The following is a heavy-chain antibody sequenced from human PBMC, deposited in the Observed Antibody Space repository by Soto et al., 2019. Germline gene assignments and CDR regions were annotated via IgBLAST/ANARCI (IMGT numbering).Heavy chain of an antibody. D-gene: IGHD6-13*01. CDR1: GGSFSGYY. J-gene: IGHJ4*02. CDR2: INHSGST. V-gene: IGHV4-34*01. CDR3: VRIGSSWYWGVIDY. Sequence: QVQLQQWGAGLLKPSETLSLTCAVYGGSFSGYYWSWIRQPPGKGLEWIGEINHSGSTNYNPSLKSRVTISVDTSKNQFSLKLSSVTAADTAVYYCVRIGSSWYWGVIDYWGEGTLVTVSS.